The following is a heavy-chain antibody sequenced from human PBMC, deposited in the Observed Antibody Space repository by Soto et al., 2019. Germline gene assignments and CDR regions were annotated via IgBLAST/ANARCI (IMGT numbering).Heavy chain of an antibody. D-gene: IGHD2-15*01. CDR3: ARYHQVLGYCSGGSCYSVPDTYNWFDP. CDR1: GGSISSGGYY. Sequence: SETLSLTCTVSGGSISSGGYYWSWIRQHPGKGLEWIGYIYYSGSTYYNPSLKSRVTISVDTSKNQFSLKLSSVTAADTAVYYCARYHQVLGYCSGGSCYSVPDTYNWFDPWGQGTLVTVSS. V-gene: IGHV4-31*03. CDR2: IYYSGST. J-gene: IGHJ5*02.